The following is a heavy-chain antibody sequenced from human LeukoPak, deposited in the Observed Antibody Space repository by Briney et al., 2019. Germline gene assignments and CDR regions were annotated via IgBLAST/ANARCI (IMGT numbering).Heavy chain of an antibody. CDR1: GFTFSTYG. D-gene: IGHD4-17*01. Sequence: GGSLRLSCATSGFTFSTYGMHWVRQAPVKGLEWVAVISYDGSKKYYADSVKGRFTISRDNSKNTLYLQMNSLRAEDTAVYFCASIDYGGDYWGQGTLVTVSS. J-gene: IGHJ4*02. CDR3: ASIDYGGDY. CDR2: ISYDGSKK. V-gene: IGHV3-30*03.